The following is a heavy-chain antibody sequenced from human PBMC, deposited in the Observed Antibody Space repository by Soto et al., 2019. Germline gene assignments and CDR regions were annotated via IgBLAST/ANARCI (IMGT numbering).Heavy chain of an antibody. D-gene: IGHD2-15*01. V-gene: IGHV5-51*01. CDR1: GYSFTSYW. Sequence: GESLKISCKGSGYSFTSYWIGWVRQMPGKGLEWMGIIYPGDSDTRYSPSFQGQVTISADKSISTAYLQWSGLKASDTAMYYCARRIGYCSGGSCFGPFDYWGQGTLVTVSS. J-gene: IGHJ4*02. CDR2: IYPGDSDT. CDR3: ARRIGYCSGGSCFGPFDY.